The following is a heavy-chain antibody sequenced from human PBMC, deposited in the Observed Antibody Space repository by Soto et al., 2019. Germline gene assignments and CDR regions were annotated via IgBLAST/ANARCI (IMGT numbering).Heavy chain of an antibody. V-gene: IGHV4-30-4*08. CDR1: GGSISSPNFY. Sequence: TLSLTCTVSGGSISSPNFYWSWTRQHPGKGLEWIGHIYYNGTTYYNPTLKSRATISVDTSRNQFSLNLTSVTAADTAVYYCARLGDYYQAFDYWGQGALVTVSS. D-gene: IGHD3-22*01. CDR2: IYYNGTT. J-gene: IGHJ4*02. CDR3: ARLGDYYQAFDY.